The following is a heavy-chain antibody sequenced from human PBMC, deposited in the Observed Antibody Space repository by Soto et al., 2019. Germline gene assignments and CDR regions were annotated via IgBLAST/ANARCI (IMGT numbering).Heavy chain of an antibody. J-gene: IGHJ4*01. D-gene: IGHD1-1*01. CDR2: MNPNTGNS. Sequence: GASVKVSCKASGYTFTSYDIYWVRQATGQGLEWMGWMNPNTGNSAYAQKFQGRVTVTSDTSINTVHMELNSLRSEDTAVYYCARRAETNGWNGFGADKYYFDFWGHGTLVTVSS. CDR1: GYTFTSYD. V-gene: IGHV1-8*01. CDR3: ARRAETNGWNGFGADKYYFDF.